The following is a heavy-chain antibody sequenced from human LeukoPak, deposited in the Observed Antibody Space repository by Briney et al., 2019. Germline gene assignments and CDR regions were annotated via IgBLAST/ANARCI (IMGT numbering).Heavy chain of an antibody. Sequence: SETLSLTCTVSGGSISTYYWSWIRQPPGKGLEWIGYIFHSGSTNYNPSLKSRVTISVDTSKNQFSLRLSSVTAADMAVYYCARDTVLGGSNWFDPWGQGTLVTVSS. CDR2: IFHSGST. J-gene: IGHJ5*02. V-gene: IGHV4-59*01. CDR3: ARDTVLGGSNWFDP. CDR1: GGSISTYY. D-gene: IGHD4-23*01.